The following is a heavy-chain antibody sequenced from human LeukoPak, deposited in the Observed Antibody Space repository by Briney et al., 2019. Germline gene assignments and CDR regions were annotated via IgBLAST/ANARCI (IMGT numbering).Heavy chain of an antibody. CDR3: ARGPSGYHNT. D-gene: IGHD5-12*01. Sequence: GGSLRLSCAASRLTFSNYAMNWVRQAPGKGLEWVSTISGSGGNTFYADSMKGRFTISRDNSKNTLYLQMNSLRAEDTAVYYCARGPSGYHNTGGQGTLVTVSS. V-gene: IGHV3-23*01. CDR2: ISGSGGNT. J-gene: IGHJ4*02. CDR1: RLTFSNYA.